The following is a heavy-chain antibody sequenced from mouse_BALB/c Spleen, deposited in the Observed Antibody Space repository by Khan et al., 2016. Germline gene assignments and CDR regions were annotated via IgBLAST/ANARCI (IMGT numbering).Heavy chain of an antibody. CDR1: GYSITSDYA. V-gene: IGHV3-2*02. D-gene: IGHD2-14*01. J-gene: IGHJ2*01. CDR2: ISYSGNT. Sequence: EVQLQESGPGLVKPSQSLSLTCTVAGYSITSDYAWNWIRQFPGNKLEWMGYISYSGNTTYNPSLKSRISITRDTSKNQFFLQLNSLTTEDTATXCCARSRWYDGYFDYWGQGTTLTVSS. CDR3: ARSRWYDGYFDY.